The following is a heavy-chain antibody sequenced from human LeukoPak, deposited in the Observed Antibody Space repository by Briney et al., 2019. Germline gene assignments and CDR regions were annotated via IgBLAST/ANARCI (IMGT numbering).Heavy chain of an antibody. D-gene: IGHD3-16*02. CDR1: GGSISSSSYY. J-gene: IGHJ4*02. CDR2: IYYSGST. Sequence: SETLSLTCTVSGGSISSSSYYWGWIRQPPGKGLEWIGSIYYSGSTYYNPSLRSRVTISVDTSKNQFSLKLSSVTAADTAVYYCARAVGYVWGSYRHNGGVDYWGQGTLVTVSS. V-gene: IGHV4-39*01. CDR3: ARAVGYVWGSYRHNGGVDY.